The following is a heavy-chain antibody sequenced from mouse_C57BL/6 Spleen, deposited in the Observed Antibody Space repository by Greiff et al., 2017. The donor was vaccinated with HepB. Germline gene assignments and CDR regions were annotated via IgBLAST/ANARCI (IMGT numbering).Heavy chain of an antibody. CDR1: GYSITSGYY. CDR2: ISYDGSN. D-gene: IGHD1-1*01. CDR3: SRREGDYGSSDWYFDV. V-gene: IGHV3-6*01. J-gene: IGHJ1*03. Sequence: EVQLQQSGPGLVKPSQSLSLTCSVTGYSITSGYYWNWIRQFPGNKLEWMGYISYDGSNNYNPSLKNRISITRDTSKNQFFLKLNAVTTEDTATYYCSRREGDYGSSDWYFDVWGTGTTVTVSS.